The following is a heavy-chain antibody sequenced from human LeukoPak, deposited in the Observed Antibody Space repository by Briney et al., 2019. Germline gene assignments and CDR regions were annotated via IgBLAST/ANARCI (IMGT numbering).Heavy chain of an antibody. CDR2: IYYSGST. J-gene: IGHJ4*02. Sequence: SETLSLTCTVSGGSISSSSYYWGWIRQPPGKGLEWIGSIYYSGSTYYNPSLKSRVTISVDTSKNQFSLKLRSVTAADTAVYYCAREGGVYDSSGYNIGDYFDYWGQGTLVTVSS. D-gene: IGHD3-22*01. V-gene: IGHV4-39*07. CDR3: AREGGVYDSSGYNIGDYFDY. CDR1: GGSISSSSYY.